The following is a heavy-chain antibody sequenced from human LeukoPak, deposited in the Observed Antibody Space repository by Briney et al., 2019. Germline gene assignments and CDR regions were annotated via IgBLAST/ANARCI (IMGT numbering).Heavy chain of an antibody. J-gene: IGHJ3*02. CDR3: ARDTYGYAAFDI. CDR1: GDSITSDCY. D-gene: IGHD5-18*01. CDR2: IYHSGNT. Sequence: PSETLSLTCTVTGDSITSDCYWGWIRQPPGKGLECIGSIYHSGNTFYDPSLKSRLTISVDTSKNQFSLKLTSVTAADTAVYYCARDTYGYAAFDIWGQGTMVTVSS. V-gene: IGHV4-38-2*02.